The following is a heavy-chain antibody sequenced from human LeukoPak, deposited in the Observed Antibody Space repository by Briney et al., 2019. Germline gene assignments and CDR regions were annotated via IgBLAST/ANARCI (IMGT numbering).Heavy chain of an antibody. V-gene: IGHV3-23*01. CDR1: GFTFSSYS. Sequence: HPGGSLRLSCAASGFTFSSYSMPWLRRAPGRGLEWVSAVIGRGTYTPCADSVKGRFTISRDNSGNTLYLQMSSLRAEDTAVYYCARERDRGAEVADHFDHWGQGTLVTVSS. CDR3: ARERDRGAEVADHFDH. CDR2: VIGRGTYT. J-gene: IGHJ4*02. D-gene: IGHD6-19*01.